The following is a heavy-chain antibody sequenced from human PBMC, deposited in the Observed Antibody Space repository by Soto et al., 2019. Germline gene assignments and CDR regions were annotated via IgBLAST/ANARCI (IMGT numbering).Heavy chain of an antibody. J-gene: IGHJ4*02. Sequence: SLTCTVSGGSIISYYWSWIRQPPGKGLEWIGYIYYSRSTNYNPSLKSRVTISVDTSKNQFSLKLSSVTAADTAVYYCARGLTYYYDSSGYYHFDYWGQGTLVTVSS. CDR2: IYYSRST. V-gene: IGHV4-59*01. CDR1: GGSIISYY. D-gene: IGHD3-22*01. CDR3: ARGLTYYYDSSGYYHFDY.